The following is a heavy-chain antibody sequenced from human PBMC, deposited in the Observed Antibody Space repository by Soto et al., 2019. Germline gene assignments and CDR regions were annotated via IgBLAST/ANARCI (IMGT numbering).Heavy chain of an antibody. D-gene: IGHD2-15*01. Sequence: GGSLRLSCAAPGFTFSSYSMNWVRQAPGKGLEWVSSISSSSSYIYYADSVKGRFTISRDNAKNSLYLQMNSLRAEDTAVYYCAREPNCSGGSCYLPYYYYGMDVWGQGTTVTVSS. J-gene: IGHJ6*02. CDR2: ISSSSSYI. CDR3: AREPNCSGGSCYLPYYYYGMDV. CDR1: GFTFSSYS. V-gene: IGHV3-21*01.